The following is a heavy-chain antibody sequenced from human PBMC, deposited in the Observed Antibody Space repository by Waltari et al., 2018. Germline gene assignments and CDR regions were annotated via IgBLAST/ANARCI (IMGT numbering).Heavy chain of an antibody. CDR3: ARRQQLVGFDY. CDR2: IYTSGST. CDR1: GGSISSYY. J-gene: IGHJ4*02. Sequence: QVQLQESGPGLVTPSETLSLTCTVSGGSISSYYWRWIRQPAGKGLEWIGRIYTSGSTNYNPSLKSRVTMSVDTSKNQFSLKLSSVTASDTAMYYCARRQQLVGFDYWGQGTLVTVSS. D-gene: IGHD6-13*01. V-gene: IGHV4-4*07.